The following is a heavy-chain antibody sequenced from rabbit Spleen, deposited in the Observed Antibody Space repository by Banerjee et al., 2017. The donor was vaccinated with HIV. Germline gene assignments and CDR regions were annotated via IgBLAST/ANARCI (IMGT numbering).Heavy chain of an antibody. CDR2: IDVSSSGNT. CDR3: ARGSAAMTMVITGYYLSL. D-gene: IGHD2-1*01. V-gene: IGHV1S40*01. Sequence: QSLEESGGDLVKPGASLTLTCTASGLDFSSSYWICWGRRAPGKGLEWIACIDVSSSGNTYYASWAKGRFTVSKASSTTVTLQMTSLTAADTATYFCARGSAAMTMVITGYYLSLWGPGTLVTVS. J-gene: IGHJ4*01. CDR1: GLDFSSSYW.